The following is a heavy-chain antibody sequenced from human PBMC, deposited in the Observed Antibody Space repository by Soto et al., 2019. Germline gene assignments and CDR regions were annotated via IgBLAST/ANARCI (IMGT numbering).Heavy chain of an antibody. CDR2: ISGSGDGT. Sequence: GGSLRLSCTASGFSVSDYAKSWVRKAQGPGKERVSSISGSGDGTYYGDSVQGRLTPSRETSQKTLYLQLNNLRAVDAAVYFCTKSRRSVLMVFGCGGMDVWGRGTTVTVSS. J-gene: IGHJ6*02. D-gene: IGHD2-8*01. V-gene: IGHV3-23*01. CDR3: TKSRRSVLMVFGCGGMDV. CDR1: GFSVSDYA.